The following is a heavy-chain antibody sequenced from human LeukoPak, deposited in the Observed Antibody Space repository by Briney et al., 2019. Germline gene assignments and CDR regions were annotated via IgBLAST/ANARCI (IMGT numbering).Heavy chain of an antibody. CDR3: ARRGGYDWSRGKYYFDY. CDR2: IFSSGNN. Sequence: SETLSLTCTVSGGSMSSGTYYWSWIRQPAGKGLEYIGRIFSSGNNNYNPSLKSRITMSTDTSKNQFSLNLSSVTAADSAVYYCARRGGYDWSRGKYYFDYWGQGTLVTVSS. D-gene: IGHD5-12*01. J-gene: IGHJ4*02. CDR1: GGSMSSGTYY. V-gene: IGHV4-61*02.